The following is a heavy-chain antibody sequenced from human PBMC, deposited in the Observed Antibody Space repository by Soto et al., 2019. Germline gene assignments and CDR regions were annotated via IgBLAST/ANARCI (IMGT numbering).Heavy chain of an antibody. J-gene: IGHJ2*01. D-gene: IGHD1-1*01. CDR3: ARGLEGRGHARYFDL. Sequence: SETLSLTCAVYGGSFSGYYWSWIRQPPGKGLEWIGEINHSGSTNYNPSLKSRVTISVDTSKNQFSLKLSSVTAADTAVYYCARGLEGRGHARYFDLWGRGTLVTVSS. CDR1: GGSFSGYY. V-gene: IGHV4-34*01. CDR2: INHSGST.